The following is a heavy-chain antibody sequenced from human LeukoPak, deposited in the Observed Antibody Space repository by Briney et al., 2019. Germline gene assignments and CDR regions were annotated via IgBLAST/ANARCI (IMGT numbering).Heavy chain of an antibody. D-gene: IGHD3-22*01. V-gene: IGHV3-48*01. Sequence: PGGSLRLSCAASGFTFSSYSMNWVRQAPGKGLEWVSYISSSSSTIYYADSVKGRFAISRDNVKNSLYLQMNSLRAEDTAVYYCARDLRYYDSSGYYYYYYYYMDVWGKGTTVTVSS. CDR3: ARDLRYYDSSGYYYYYYYYMDV. CDR2: ISSSSSTI. J-gene: IGHJ6*03. CDR1: GFTFSSYS.